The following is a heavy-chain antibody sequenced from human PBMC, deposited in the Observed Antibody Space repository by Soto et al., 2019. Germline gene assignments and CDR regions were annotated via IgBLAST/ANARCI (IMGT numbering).Heavy chain of an antibody. CDR1: GFTFSSYG. CDR3: ARGPKQQLWLPEATQYYFDY. J-gene: IGHJ4*02. CDR2: IWYDGSNK. Sequence: GGSLRLSCAASGFTFSSYGMHWVRQAPGKGLEWVAVIWYDGSNKYYADSVKGRFTISRDNSKNTLYLQMNSLRAEDTAVYYCARGPKQQLWLPEATQYYFDYWGQGTLVTVSS. D-gene: IGHD5-18*01. V-gene: IGHV3-33*01.